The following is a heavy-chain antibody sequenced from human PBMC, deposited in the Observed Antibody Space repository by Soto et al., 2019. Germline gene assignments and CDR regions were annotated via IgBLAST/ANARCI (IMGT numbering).Heavy chain of an antibody. D-gene: IGHD2-21*02. CDR1: GFTFSSYP. V-gene: IGHV3-21*02. CDR2: ISESGSYI. Sequence: EVQLVESGGGLVKPGGSLRLSCAASGFTFSSYPMHWVRQAPGKGLEWVSSISESGSYIYYATSVRGRFTISRDNAKNSISLHINSLGVEDTAVYFCARDGVTRPIDFWGQGTLVTVSS. J-gene: IGHJ4*02. CDR3: ARDGVTRPIDF.